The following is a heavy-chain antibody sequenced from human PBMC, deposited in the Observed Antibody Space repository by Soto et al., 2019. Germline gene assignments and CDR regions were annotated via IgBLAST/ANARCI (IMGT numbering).Heavy chain of an antibody. CDR1: GYTFTSYG. J-gene: IGHJ6*02. CDR3: ARDGYYYGSGSYVRYYGMDV. V-gene: IGHV1-18*04. D-gene: IGHD3-10*01. CDR2: ISAYNGST. Sequence: EASVKVSCKASGYTFTSYGISWVRQAPGQGLEWMGWISAYNGSTNYAQKLQGRVTMTTDTSTSTAYMELRSLRSDDTAVYYCARDGYYYGSGSYVRYYGMDVWGQGTTVTVSS.